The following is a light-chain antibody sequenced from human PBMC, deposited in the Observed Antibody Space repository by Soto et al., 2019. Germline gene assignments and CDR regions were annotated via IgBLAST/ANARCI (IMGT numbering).Light chain of an antibody. V-gene: IGLV2-14*01. Sequence: QSALTQPASVSGSPGQSITISCTGTSSDVGGYNYVSWYQQYPGKAPKLMIYDVTNRPSGVSNRFSGSKSGNTASLTISGLQAEDEADYYCSSYTRSSTEVFGTGTKVTVL. CDR1: SSDVGGYNY. J-gene: IGLJ1*01. CDR2: DVT. CDR3: SSYTRSSTEV.